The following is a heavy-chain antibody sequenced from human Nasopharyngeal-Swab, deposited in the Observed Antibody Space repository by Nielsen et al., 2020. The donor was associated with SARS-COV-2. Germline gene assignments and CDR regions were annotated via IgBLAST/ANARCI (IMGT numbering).Heavy chain of an antibody. V-gene: IGHV1-3*01. J-gene: IGHJ5*02. CDR3: AREAVVVVGYWFDP. D-gene: IGHD2-15*01. CDR1: GYTFTSYA. CDR2: INAGNGNT. Sequence: ASVKVSCKASGYTFTSYAMHWVRQAPGHRLEWMGWINAGNGNTKYSQKFQGRVTITRDTSASTAYMELSSLRSEDTAVYYCAREAVVVVGYWFDPWGQGTLVTVSS.